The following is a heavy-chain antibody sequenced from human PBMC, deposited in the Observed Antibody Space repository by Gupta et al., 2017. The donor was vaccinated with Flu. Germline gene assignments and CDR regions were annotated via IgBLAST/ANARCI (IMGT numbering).Heavy chain of an antibody. V-gene: IGHV3-23*01. CDR2: ISGTGLST. D-gene: IGHD2-15*01. CDR3: AKDLVVVVSANGYMDV. J-gene: IGHJ6*03. Sequence: EVQLLESGGGLVQPGGSLRLSCAASGFPFRSFSISWVRLDPGKGLEWVSTISGTGLSTYYAESVKGRFTISRDNSKNTLYLQLNSLRAEDSAVFYCAKDLVVVVSANGYMDVWGKGTTVTVSS. CDR1: GFPFRSFS.